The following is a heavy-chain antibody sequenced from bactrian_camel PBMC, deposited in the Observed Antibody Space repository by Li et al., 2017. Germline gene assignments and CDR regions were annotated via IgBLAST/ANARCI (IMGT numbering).Heavy chain of an antibody. V-gene: IGHV3S1*01. Sequence: HVQLVESGGGSVQAGGSLRLSCAASGYIYNRNCMAWFRQAPGKEREGVARIATGSGNTYYADSVKGRFSISQDNAKNTVSPQMNTLKPEDTAMYYCAAATRLCRARPPLSWNYWGRGTQVTVS. J-gene: IGHJ4*01. CDR3: AAATRLCRARPPLSWNY. CDR1: GYIYNRNC. D-gene: IGHD4*01. CDR2: IATGSGNT.